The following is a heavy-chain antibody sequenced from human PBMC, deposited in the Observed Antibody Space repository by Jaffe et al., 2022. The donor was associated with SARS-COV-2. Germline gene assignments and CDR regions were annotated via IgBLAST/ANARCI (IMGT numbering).Heavy chain of an antibody. CDR1: GFTFSSYG. CDR3: ARDPSSEGYYFDY. D-gene: IGHD6-19*01. CDR2: IWYDGSNK. J-gene: IGHJ4*02. V-gene: IGHV3-33*01. Sequence: QVQLVESGGGVVQPGRSLRLSCAASGFTFSSYGMHWVRQAPGKGLEWVAVIWYDGSNKYYADSVKGRFTISRDNSKNTLYLQMNSLRAEDTAVYYCARDPSSEGYYFDYWGQGTLVTVSS.